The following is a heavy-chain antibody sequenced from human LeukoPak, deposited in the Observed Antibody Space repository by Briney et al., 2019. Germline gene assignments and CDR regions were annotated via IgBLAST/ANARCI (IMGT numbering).Heavy chain of an antibody. CDR2: ISESGGST. CDR1: GFTFSTSA. Sequence: GGSLRLSCVVPGFTFSTSAMSWVRQAPGKGLEWVSGISESGGSTYYADSVKGRFTSSRDNSKNTLYLQMNDLRAEDTAAYYCAKGSFWGQGTLVTVSS. J-gene: IGHJ4*02. V-gene: IGHV3-23*01. D-gene: IGHD3-10*01. CDR3: AKGSF.